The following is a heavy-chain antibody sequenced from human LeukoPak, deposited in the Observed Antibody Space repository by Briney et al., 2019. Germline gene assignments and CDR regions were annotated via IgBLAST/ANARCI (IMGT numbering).Heavy chain of an antibody. D-gene: IGHD3-3*01. V-gene: IGHV4-4*07. Sequence: SETLSLTCTVSGGSISSYYWSWIRQPAGKGLEWIGRIYTSGSTNYNPSLKSRVTISVDTSKNQFSLKLSSVTAADTAVYYCARETANLDTIFGVHKYYFDYWGQGTLVTVSS. J-gene: IGHJ4*02. CDR1: GGSISSYY. CDR2: IYTSGST. CDR3: ARETANLDTIFGVHKYYFDY.